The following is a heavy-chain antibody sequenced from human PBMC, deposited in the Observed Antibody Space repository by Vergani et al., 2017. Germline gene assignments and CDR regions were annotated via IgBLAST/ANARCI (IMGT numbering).Heavy chain of an antibody. V-gene: IGHV1-8*01. J-gene: IGHJ4*02. Sequence: QVQLVQSGAEVKKPGASVKVSCKASGYTFTSYDINWVRQATGQGLEWMGWMNPNSGNTGYAQKFQGRVTMTRNTSISTAYMELSSLRSEDTAVYYCAKVGESKVVPAEWGVYYFDYWGQGTLVTVSS. CDR2: MNPNSGNT. CDR1: GYTFTSYD. CDR3: AKVGESKVVPAEWGVYYFDY. D-gene: IGHD2-2*01.